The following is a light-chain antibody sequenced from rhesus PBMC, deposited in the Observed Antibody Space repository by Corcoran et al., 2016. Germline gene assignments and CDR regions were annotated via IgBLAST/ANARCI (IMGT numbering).Light chain of an antibody. CDR2: LGS. CDR1: QSLLHSNGYSY. J-gene: IGKJ4*01. Sequence: DIVMTQTPLSLPVTPGEPASISCRSSQSLLHSNGYSYLFWYLQKPGRSPQLLIYLGSNRASGGPDRFSGNGSDTEFTLEISRVEGEDVGVYYCLQDIQLTLTFGGGTKVEIK. CDR3: LQDIQLTLT. V-gene: IGKV2-91*01.